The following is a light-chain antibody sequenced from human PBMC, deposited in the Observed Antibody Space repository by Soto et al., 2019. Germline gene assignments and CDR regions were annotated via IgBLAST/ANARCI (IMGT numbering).Light chain of an antibody. CDR2: GAS. CDR1: QSVSSN. J-gene: IGKJ1*01. CDR3: QQYNNWPQT. V-gene: IGKV3-15*01. Sequence: IVLTQSPATLSLSPGKRATLSCRASQSVSSNLAWYQQKPGQAPRLLIYGASTRATGIPARFSGSGSGTEFTLTISSLQSEDFAVYYCQQYNNWPQTFGQGTKVDIK.